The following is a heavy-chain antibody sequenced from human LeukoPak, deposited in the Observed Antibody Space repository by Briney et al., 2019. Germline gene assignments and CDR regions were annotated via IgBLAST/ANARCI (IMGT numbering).Heavy chain of an antibody. J-gene: IGHJ5*02. V-gene: IGHV4-34*01. CDR1: GGSFSGYY. CDR2: INHSGST. D-gene: IGHD2-15*01. Sequence: SETLSLTCAVYGGSFSGYYWSWIRQPPGKGLEWIGEINHSGSTNYNPSLKSRVTISVDTSKNQFSLKLSSVTAADTAVYYCAREDKAWFDPWGQGTLVIVSS. CDR3: AREDKAWFDP.